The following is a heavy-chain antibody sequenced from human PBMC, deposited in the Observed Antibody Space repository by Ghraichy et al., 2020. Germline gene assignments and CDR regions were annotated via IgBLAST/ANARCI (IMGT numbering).Heavy chain of an antibody. V-gene: IGHV3-74*01. CDR2: IYSDVSGA. CDR3: ARDVAYSFHH. D-gene: IGHD2-15*01. CDR1: GFSFSNAW. J-gene: IGHJ1*01. Sequence: GSLRLSCAASGFSFSNAWMHWVRQAPGKGLVWVSRIYSDVSGAIYADSVRGRFTISRDNAKSTVYLQMDSLRDDDTAVYYCARDVAYSFHHWGQGTLVTVSS.